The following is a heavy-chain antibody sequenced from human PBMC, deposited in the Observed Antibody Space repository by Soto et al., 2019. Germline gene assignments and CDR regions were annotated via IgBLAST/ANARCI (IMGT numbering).Heavy chain of an antibody. CDR2: IYYSGST. CDR3: ERAPGYCSSTSCDTVAFDI. J-gene: IGHJ3*02. V-gene: IGHV4-59*01. D-gene: IGHD2-2*02. Sequence: PSETLSLTCTVSGGSISSYYWSWIRQPPGKGLEWIGYIYYSGSTNYNPSLKSRVTISVDTSKNQFSLKLSSVTAADTAVYYCERAPGYCSSTSCDTVAFDIWGHGTMVT. CDR1: GGSISSYY.